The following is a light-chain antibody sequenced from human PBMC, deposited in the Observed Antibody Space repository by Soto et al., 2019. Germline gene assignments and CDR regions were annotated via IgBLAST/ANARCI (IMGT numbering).Light chain of an antibody. Sequence: DIVMTQSPLSLPVTPGEPASISCRSSQSLLHSNGYNYLDWYLQKPGQSPQLLIYLGSNRASGVPDRFSGSGSGTDFTLTISRVEAEDVGVYYCMQDLQTLALTFGGGTKVEIK. V-gene: IGKV2-28*01. CDR2: LGS. J-gene: IGKJ4*01. CDR3: MQDLQTLALT. CDR1: QSLLHSNGYNY.